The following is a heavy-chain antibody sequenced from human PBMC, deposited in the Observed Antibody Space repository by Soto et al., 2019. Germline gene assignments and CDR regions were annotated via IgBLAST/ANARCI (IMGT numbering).Heavy chain of an antibody. D-gene: IGHD3-22*01. CDR1: GGSITSSRYY. V-gene: IGHV4-39*01. J-gene: IGHJ6*02. CDR2: IYYRGTT. CDR3: ARQARGSYYYVSTGVDV. Sequence: QLQLQESGPGLVKPSETLSLICTVSGGSITSSRYYWGWIRQPPGKCLSWIGSIYYRGTTKYNPSTMSRVTRSVDSSKNEVSLKLSSVTAADPAVYFCARQARGSYYYVSTGVDVWGQGTTVTVSS.